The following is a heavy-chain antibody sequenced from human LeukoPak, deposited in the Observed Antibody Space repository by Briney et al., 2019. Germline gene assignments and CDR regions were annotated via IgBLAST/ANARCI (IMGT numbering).Heavy chain of an antibody. CDR3: AKDGGEYCSSTSCYTLDY. CDR2: ISFDGNNI. V-gene: IGHV3-30-3*01. J-gene: IGHJ4*02. Sequence: GGSLRLSCAASGFTFRNSAMHWVRQAPGKGLEWLTVISFDGNNIHYAGSVKGRFTVSRDNSKNTLYLQMNSLRAEDTAVYYCAKDGGEYCSSTSCYTLDYWGQGTLVTVSS. CDR1: GFTFRNSA. D-gene: IGHD2-2*02.